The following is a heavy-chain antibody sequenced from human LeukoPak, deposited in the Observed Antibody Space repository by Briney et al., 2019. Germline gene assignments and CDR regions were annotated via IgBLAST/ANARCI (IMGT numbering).Heavy chain of an antibody. V-gene: IGHV1-2*02. CDR2: INPNSSGT. CDR3: ARAPGGYAFDI. Sequence: GASVTVSCKASGYTFTGYYMHWVRQAPGQGLEWMGWINPNSSGTNYAQKFQGRVTMNRDTSISTAYMEVSRLRSDDTAVYYCARAPGGYAFDIWGQGTMVTVSS. CDR1: GYTFTGYY. J-gene: IGHJ3*02.